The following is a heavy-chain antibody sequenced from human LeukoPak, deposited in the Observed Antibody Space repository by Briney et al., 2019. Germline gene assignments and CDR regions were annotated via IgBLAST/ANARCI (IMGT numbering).Heavy chain of an antibody. D-gene: IGHD3-22*01. CDR3: AKRGLVIRVILVGFHKQAYYFDS. CDR1: GITLSNYG. V-gene: IGHV3-23*01. J-gene: IGHJ4*02. CDR2: ISDSGGST. Sequence: GGSLRLSCAVSGITLSNYGMSWVRQAPGKGLEWVAGISDSGGSTNYADSVRGRFTISRDNPKNTLYLQMNRLRAEDTAVYFCAKRGLVIRVILVGFHKQAYYFDSWGQGALVTVSS.